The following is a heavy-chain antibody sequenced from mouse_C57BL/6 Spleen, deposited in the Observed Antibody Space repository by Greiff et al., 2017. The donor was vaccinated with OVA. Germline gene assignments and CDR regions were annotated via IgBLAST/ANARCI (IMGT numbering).Heavy chain of an antibody. CDR3: ARGNRDSSGYDYAMDY. Sequence: QVQLQQPGAELVMPGASVKLSCKASGYTFTSYWMHWVKQRPGQGLEWIGEIDPSDSYTNYNQKFKGKSTLTVDKSSSTAYMQLSSLTSEDSAVYYCARGNRDSSGYDYAMDYWGQGTSVTVSS. J-gene: IGHJ4*01. CDR2: IDPSDSYT. CDR1: GYTFTSYW. V-gene: IGHV1-69*01. D-gene: IGHD3-2*02.